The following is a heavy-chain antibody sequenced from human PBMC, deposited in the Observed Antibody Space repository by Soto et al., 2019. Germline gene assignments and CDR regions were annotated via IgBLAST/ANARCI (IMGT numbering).Heavy chain of an antibody. V-gene: IGHV4-59*08. CDR3: ARRYGSFFDI. CDR2: IYYSGST. D-gene: IGHD3-10*01. Sequence: QVQLQESGPGLVKPSETLSLTCTVSGGSISSYYWSWIRQPPGKGLEWIGYIYYSGSTNYNPSLTSRVTISVDTSKNQSSLKLSSVTAADTAVYFCARRYGSFFDIWGQGTMVTVSS. J-gene: IGHJ3*02. CDR1: GGSISSYY.